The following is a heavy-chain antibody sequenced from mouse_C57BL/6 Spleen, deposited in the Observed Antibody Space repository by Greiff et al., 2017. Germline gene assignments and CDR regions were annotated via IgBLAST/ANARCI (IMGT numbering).Heavy chain of an antibody. CDR3: ARRSDYGGFAY. V-gene: IGHV1-63*01. J-gene: IGHJ3*01. CDR2: IYPGGGYT. Sequence: QVQLQQSGAELVRPGTSVKMSCKASGYTFTNYWIGWAKQRPGHGLEWIGDIYPGGGYTNYNEKFKGKATLTADKSSSTAYMQFSSLTSEDSAIYYCARRSDYGGFAYRGQGTLVTVSA. CDR1: GYTFTNYW. D-gene: IGHD2-4*01.